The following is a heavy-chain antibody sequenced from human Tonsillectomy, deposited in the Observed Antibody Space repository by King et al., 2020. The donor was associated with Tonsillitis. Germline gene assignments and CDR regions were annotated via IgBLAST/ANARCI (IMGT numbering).Heavy chain of an antibody. V-gene: IGHV3-30*18. D-gene: IGHD3-22*01. CDR2: IAYDGRNK. CDR1: GFTFSSYG. J-gene: IGHJ4*02. CDR3: AKVAYYYDSSGYYPRPGDY. Sequence: QLVQSGGGVVQPGRSLRLSCSASGFTFSSYGMQWVRQAPGKGLEWGAVIAYDGRNKYYADSVKGRFTISRDKSKNTLYLQMNSLRAEDTAVYYCAKVAYYYDSSGYYPRPGDYWGQGTLVTVSS.